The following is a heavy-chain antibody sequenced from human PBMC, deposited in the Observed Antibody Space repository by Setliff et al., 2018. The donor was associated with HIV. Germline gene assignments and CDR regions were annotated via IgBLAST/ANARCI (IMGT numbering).Heavy chain of an antibody. V-gene: IGHV4-59*04. D-gene: IGHD6-6*01. CDR1: GGSISSYS. Sequence: SETLSLTCTVSGGSISSYSWGWIRQPPGKGLEWIGNVHYSGNTYYTSSLQSRVIISADTSKSQFYLRLSSVTAADTGVYYCARVRGYSSSSRDFYYHNMEVWGKGTTVTVSS. J-gene: IGHJ6*03. CDR2: VHYSGNT. CDR3: ARVRGYSSSSRDFYYHNMEV.